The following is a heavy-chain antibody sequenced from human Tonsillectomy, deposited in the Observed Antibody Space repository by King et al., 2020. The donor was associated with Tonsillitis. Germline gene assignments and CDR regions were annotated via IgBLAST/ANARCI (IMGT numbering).Heavy chain of an antibody. D-gene: IGHD3-9*01. CDR2: IRYDGTNK. V-gene: IGHV3-30*02. CDR1: GFTFDSYG. Sequence: VQLVESGGGVVQPGGSLRLSCAASGFTFDSYGMHWVRQTPGKGLEWVASIRYDGTNKYYGDSVKGRFTISRDNSKDTLYLQMSSLRAEDTAVYYCLKDHWPVLRYFAWVLAYWGHGTLVTVSS. CDR3: LKDHWPVLRYFAWVLAY. J-gene: IGHJ4*01.